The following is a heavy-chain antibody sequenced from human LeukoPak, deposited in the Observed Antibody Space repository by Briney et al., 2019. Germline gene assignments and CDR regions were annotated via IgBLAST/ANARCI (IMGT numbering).Heavy chain of an antibody. CDR3: ARAKLWETFDY. J-gene: IGHJ4*02. D-gene: IGHD3-10*01. V-gene: IGHV4-59*01. Sequence: SETLSLTCTVSGGSISSYYWSWIRQPPGKGLEWSGYIFYSGTTNYNPSLKSRITISLDTSKNKIPLKLSSMTAADTAVYYCARAKLWETFDYWGQGTLVTVSS. CDR2: IFYSGTT. CDR1: GGSISSYY.